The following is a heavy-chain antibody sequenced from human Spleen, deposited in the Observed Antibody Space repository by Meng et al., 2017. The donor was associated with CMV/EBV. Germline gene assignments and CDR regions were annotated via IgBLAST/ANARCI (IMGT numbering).Heavy chain of an antibody. D-gene: IGHD2-2*01. Sequence: SETLSLTCAVYGRSFSGYYWSWIRQPPGKGLEWIGEINHSGSTNYNPSLKSRVTISVDTSKNQFSLKLSSVTAADTAVYYCARMGWVVPAAYYYYGMDVWGQGTTVTVSS. CDR1: GRSFSGYY. CDR2: INHSGST. V-gene: IGHV4-34*01. J-gene: IGHJ6*02. CDR3: ARMGWVVPAAYYYYGMDV.